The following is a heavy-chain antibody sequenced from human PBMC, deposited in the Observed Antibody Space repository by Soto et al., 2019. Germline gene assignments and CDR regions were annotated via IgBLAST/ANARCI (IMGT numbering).Heavy chain of an antibody. J-gene: IGHJ5*02. CDR1: GYTFTSYG. V-gene: IGHV1-18*01. CDR3: ARAISGYVT. CDR2: ISTYNGNT. D-gene: IGHD3-22*01. Sequence: GASVKVSCKASGYTFTSYGISWVRQAPGQGLEWMGWISTYNGNTNYAQKFQGRVTITADKSTSTAYMELSSLRSEDTAVYYCARAISGYVTWGQGTLVTVSS.